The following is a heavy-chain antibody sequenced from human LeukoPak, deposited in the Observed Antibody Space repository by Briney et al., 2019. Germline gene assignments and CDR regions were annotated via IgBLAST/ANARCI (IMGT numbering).Heavy chain of an antibody. Sequence: AGGSLGLSCAASGFTFSSYAMHWVRQAPGKGLEWVAVISYDGSNKYYADSVKGRFTISRDNSKNTLYLQMNSLRAEDTAVYYCARVGEGPDYWGQGTLVTVSS. CDR3: ARVGEGPDY. CDR1: GFTFSSYA. CDR2: ISYDGSNK. V-gene: IGHV3-30-3*01. J-gene: IGHJ4*02.